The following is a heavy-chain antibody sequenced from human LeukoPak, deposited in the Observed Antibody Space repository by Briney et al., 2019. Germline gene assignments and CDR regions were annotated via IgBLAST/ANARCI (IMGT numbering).Heavy chain of an antibody. CDR2: ISGSGGST. CDR3: AKGFKATIP. D-gene: IGHD5-12*01. Sequence: GGSLRLSCAASITVRSNYMTWVRQAPGKGLEWVSAISGSGGSTYYADSVKGRFTISRDNSKNTLYLQMNSLRAEDTAVYYCAKGFKATIPWGQGTLVTVSS. CDR1: ITVRSNY. J-gene: IGHJ5*02. V-gene: IGHV3-23*01.